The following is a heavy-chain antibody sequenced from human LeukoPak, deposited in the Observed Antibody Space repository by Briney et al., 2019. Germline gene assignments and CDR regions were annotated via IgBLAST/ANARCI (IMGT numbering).Heavy chain of an antibody. Sequence: PSETLSLTCTVSGGSISSGGYYWSWIRKHPGKGLEWIGYIYYSGSTYYNPSLKSRVTISVDTSKNQFSLKLSSVTAADTAVYYCARGTDYYGSGSYYRHPFDYWGQGTLVTVSS. CDR3: ARGTDYYGSGSYYRHPFDY. CDR1: GGSISSGGYY. D-gene: IGHD3-10*01. J-gene: IGHJ4*02. CDR2: IYYSGST. V-gene: IGHV4-31*03.